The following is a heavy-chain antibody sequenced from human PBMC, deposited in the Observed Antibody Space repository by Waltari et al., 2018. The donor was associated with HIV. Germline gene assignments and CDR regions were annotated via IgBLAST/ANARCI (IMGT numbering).Heavy chain of an antibody. CDR3: ARDQGYYGSGSYYTKGGMDV. Sequence: VQLQESGPGLVKPSQTLSLTCTVSGGSISSGGYYWSWIRQHPGKGLEWIGYIYYSGSTYYNPSLKSRVTISVDTSKNQFSLKLSSVTAADTAVYYCARDQGYYGSGSYYTKGGMDVWGQGTTVTVSS. V-gene: IGHV4-31*03. J-gene: IGHJ6*02. D-gene: IGHD3-10*01. CDR1: GGSISSGGYY. CDR2: IYYSGST.